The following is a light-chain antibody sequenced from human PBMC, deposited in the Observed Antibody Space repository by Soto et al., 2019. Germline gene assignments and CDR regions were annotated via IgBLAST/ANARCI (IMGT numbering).Light chain of an antibody. CDR3: QQYGSSPIT. V-gene: IGKV3-20*01. Sequence: EIVFTQSPRTLSLSPGERATLSCRASQSVISTYLAWYQQKPGQAPRLLIYGASSRATGIPDRFSGSGSGTDFTLTISRLEPEDFAVYYCQQYGSSPITFGQGTRLEIK. J-gene: IGKJ5*01. CDR2: GAS. CDR1: QSVISTY.